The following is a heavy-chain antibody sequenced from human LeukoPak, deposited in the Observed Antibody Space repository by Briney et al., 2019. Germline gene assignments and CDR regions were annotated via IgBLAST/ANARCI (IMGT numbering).Heavy chain of an antibody. Sequence: ASVKVSCKASGYTFTGYYMHWVRQAPGQGLEWMGRINPNSGGTNYVQKFQGRVTMTRDTSISTAYMELSRLRSDDTAVYYCARSYYDILTGYYLFDYWGQGTLVTVSS. CDR3: ARSYYDILTGYYLFDY. J-gene: IGHJ4*02. V-gene: IGHV1-2*06. CDR1: GYTFTGYY. CDR2: INPNSGGT. D-gene: IGHD3-9*01.